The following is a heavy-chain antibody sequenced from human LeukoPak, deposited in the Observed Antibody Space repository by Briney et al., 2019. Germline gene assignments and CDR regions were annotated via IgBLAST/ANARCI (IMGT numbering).Heavy chain of an antibody. V-gene: IGHV4-34*01. CDR1: GGSFSGYY. Sequence: PSETLSLTCAVSGGSFSGYYWTWIRQPPGKGLEWIGEINHSGRTNYNPSLKSRVIISVDTSKNQFSLKLSSVTAADTAVYYCARVNYDSSGYYRAEYFQHWGQGTLVTVSS. CDR3: ARVNYDSSGYYRAEYFQH. CDR2: INHSGRT. J-gene: IGHJ1*01. D-gene: IGHD3-22*01.